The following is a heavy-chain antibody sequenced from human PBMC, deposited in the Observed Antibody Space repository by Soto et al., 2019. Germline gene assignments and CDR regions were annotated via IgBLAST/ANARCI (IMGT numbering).Heavy chain of an antibody. CDR3: AKGGRVYYGSGSYFDS. V-gene: IGHV4-4*02. Sequence: QVQLQESGPGLVKPSGTLSLTCAVSGVSISTSNWWSWARQSPGKGLEWIGEIYHSGSTNYNPSLQSRFTISVDKSTNHFSLHLSSVNAADTAVYFCAKGGRVYYGSGSYFDSWGQGILVTVSS. CDR2: IYHSGST. CDR1: GVSISTSNW. J-gene: IGHJ4*02. D-gene: IGHD3-10*01.